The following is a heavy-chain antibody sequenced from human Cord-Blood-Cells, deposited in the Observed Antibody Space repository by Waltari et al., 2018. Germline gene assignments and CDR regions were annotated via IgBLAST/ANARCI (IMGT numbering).Heavy chain of an antibody. CDR1: GYTFTSYY. J-gene: IGHJ4*02. CDR3: ARTFGGVIVTSGTGLYYFDY. D-gene: IGHD3-16*02. Sequence: QVQLVQSGAEVKKPGASVKVSCKASGYTFTSYYMHWVRQAPGQGLEWMGIINPSGGSTSYARKFQGRVTMTSDTSTSTVYMELSSLRSEDTAVYYCARTFGGVIVTSGTGLYYFDYWGQGTLVTVSS. V-gene: IGHV1-46*01. CDR2: INPSGGST.